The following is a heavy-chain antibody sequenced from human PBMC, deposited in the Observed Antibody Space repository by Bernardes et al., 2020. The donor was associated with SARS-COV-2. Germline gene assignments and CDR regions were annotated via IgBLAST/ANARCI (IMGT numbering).Heavy chain of an antibody. CDR1: GDSLSSSGYY. V-gene: IGHV4-31*11. CDR2: IYYSGST. D-gene: IGHD6-13*01. Sequence: SETLSLTCAVSGDSLSSSGYYWSWIRQHPGKGLEWIGYIYYSGSTYYNPSLKSRVTISIDRSKNQFSLKATSLTAADTAVYYCVRVLAALTDTFDIWGQGTMVTVSS. J-gene: IGHJ3*02. CDR3: VRVLAALTDTFDI.